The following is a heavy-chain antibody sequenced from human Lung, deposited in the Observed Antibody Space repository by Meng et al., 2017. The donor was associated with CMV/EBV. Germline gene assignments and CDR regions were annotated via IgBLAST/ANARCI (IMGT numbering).Heavy chain of an antibody. D-gene: IGHD6-19*01. V-gene: IGHV3-30*04. J-gene: IGHJ6*02. Sequence: GESLKISCAASGFTFSGYGMHWVRQAPGKGLEWVAALSSDGHNKYHAESVKGRFTISRDNSKNTVYLQMNRLTTDDTAVYYCAKEGSGWYYGVDVWGQGTTVTVSS. CDR3: AKEGSGWYYGVDV. CDR2: LSSDGHNK. CDR1: GFTFSGYG.